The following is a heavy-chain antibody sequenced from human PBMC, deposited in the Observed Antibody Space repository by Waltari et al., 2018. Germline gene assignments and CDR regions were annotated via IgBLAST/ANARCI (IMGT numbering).Heavy chain of an antibody. Sequence: EVQLAESGGGLVQPGGSLRLSCAASGLIFSSYWMTWVRQAQGKGLEWVANIKEDGSEIDYVDSVRGRFTVSRDNAKNSLFLQMTSLRVEDTAVYYCATGSVTHTYWGQGTLVSVSA. D-gene: IGHD2-21*02. V-gene: IGHV3-7*01. CDR2: IKEDGSEI. CDR3: ATGSVTHTY. J-gene: IGHJ4*02. CDR1: GLIFSSYW.